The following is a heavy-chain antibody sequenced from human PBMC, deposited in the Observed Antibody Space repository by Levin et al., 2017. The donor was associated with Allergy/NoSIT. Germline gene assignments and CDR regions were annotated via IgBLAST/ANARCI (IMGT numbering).Heavy chain of an antibody. CDR3: AVRDIVVVPADGKANDAFDI. J-gene: IGHJ3*02. CDR1: GGSISSGSYY. D-gene: IGHD2-2*01. CDR2: IYTSGST. Sequence: SETLSLTCTVSGGSISSGSYYWSWIRQPAGTGLEWIGRIYTSGSTNYNPSLKSRVTISVDTSKNQFSLKLSSVTAADTAVYYCAVRDIVVVPADGKANDAFDIWGQGTMVTVSS. V-gene: IGHV4-61*02.